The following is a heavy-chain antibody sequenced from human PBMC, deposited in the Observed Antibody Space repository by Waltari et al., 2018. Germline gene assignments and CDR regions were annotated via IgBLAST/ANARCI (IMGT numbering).Heavy chain of an antibody. J-gene: IGHJ4*02. Sequence: NSGGTNYAQKFQGRVTMTRDTSISTAYMELSRLRSDDTAVYYCARGVIGLVRNPIDYWGQGTLVTVSS. CDR2: NSGGT. V-gene: IGHV1-2*02. D-gene: IGHD6-6*01. CDR3: ARGVIGLVRNPIDY.